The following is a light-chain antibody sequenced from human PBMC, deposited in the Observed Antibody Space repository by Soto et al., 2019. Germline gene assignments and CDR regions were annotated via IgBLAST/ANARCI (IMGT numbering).Light chain of an antibody. CDR3: QQSYSTPWT. CDR2: DAS. Sequence: DIQMTQSPSTLSASVGDRVTITCRASQSISSWFAWYQQKPGKAPKLLIYDASSLESGVPSRFSGSGSGTEFTLTISSLQPDDFATYYCQQSYSTPWTFGQGTKVDIK. CDR1: QSISSW. V-gene: IGKV1-5*01. J-gene: IGKJ1*01.